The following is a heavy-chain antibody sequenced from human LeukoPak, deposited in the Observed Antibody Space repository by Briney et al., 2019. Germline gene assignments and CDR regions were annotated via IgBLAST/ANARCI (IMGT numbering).Heavy chain of an antibody. CDR2: IRWKSGSI. J-gene: IGHJ4*02. V-gene: IGHV3-9*03. Sequence: PGRSLRLSCVASGFTFDDYGINWVRQAPGKGLEWVSGIRWKSGSIAYADSVKGRFTISRDNAKNSLYLQMNSLRVEDMALYYCAARRGAAAGTDYFDDWGQGTLVNVSS. CDR1: GFTFDDYG. D-gene: IGHD6-13*01. CDR3: AARRGAAAGTDYFDD.